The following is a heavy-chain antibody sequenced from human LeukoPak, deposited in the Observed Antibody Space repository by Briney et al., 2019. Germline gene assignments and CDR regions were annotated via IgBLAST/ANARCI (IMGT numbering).Heavy chain of an antibody. Sequence: SQTLSLTCAISGDSVSSDSAAWNWIRQSPSRGLEWLGRTYYRSKWYTDYAFSVKSRITITPDTSKNQFSLQLNSVAPEDTAVYYCARGWALNYWGQGTLVTVSS. V-gene: IGHV6-1*01. D-gene: IGHD1-26*01. J-gene: IGHJ4*02. CDR2: TYYRSKWYT. CDR1: GDSVSSDSAA. CDR3: ARGWALNY.